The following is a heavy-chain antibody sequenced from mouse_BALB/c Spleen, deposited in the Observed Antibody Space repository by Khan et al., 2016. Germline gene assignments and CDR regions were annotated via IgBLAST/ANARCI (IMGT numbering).Heavy chain of an antibody. J-gene: IGHJ1*01. Sequence: VRLQQAGPELVKPGASVKMSCKASGYTFTNYVIHWVKQRPGQGLECIGYVNPYNDGTKYNEKFKGKATLTSDKSSSTAYMELSSLTPEDSAVYYCARRGTYSRYDSFDVWGAGTTVTVSS. CDR2: VNPYNDGT. D-gene: IGHD2-14*01. CDR1: GYTFTNYV. V-gene: IGHV1S136*01. CDR3: ARRGTYSRYDSFDV.